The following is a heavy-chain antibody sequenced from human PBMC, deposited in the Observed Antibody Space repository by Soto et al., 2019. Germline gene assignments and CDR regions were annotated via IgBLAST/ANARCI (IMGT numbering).Heavy chain of an antibody. Sequence: SGPTLLNPTQTITLTCTFSGFSLSTSGMCVSWIRQPPGKALEWLALIDWDDDKYYSTSLKTRLTISKDTSKNQVVLTMTNMDPVDTATYYCARIREQQRWLDPWGQGTLVTVSS. J-gene: IGHJ5*02. D-gene: IGHD6-13*01. CDR3: ARIREQQRWLDP. CDR1: GFSLSTSGMC. CDR2: IDWDDDK. V-gene: IGHV2-70*01.